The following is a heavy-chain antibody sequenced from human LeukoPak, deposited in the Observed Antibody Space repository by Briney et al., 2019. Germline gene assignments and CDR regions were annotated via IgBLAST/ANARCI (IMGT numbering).Heavy chain of an antibody. CDR1: GGSISSGDYY. Sequence: PSQTLSLTCTVSGGSISSGDYYWSWIRQPPGKGLEWIGYIYYSGSTYYNPSLKSRVTISVDTSKNQFSLKLSSVTAAGTAVYYCARGLDYYDSSGFNYWGQGTLVTVSS. D-gene: IGHD3-22*01. CDR3: ARGLDYYDSSGFNY. V-gene: IGHV4-30-4*01. CDR2: IYYSGST. J-gene: IGHJ4*02.